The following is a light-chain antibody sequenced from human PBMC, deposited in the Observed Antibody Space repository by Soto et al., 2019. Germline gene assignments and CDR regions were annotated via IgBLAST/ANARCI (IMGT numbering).Light chain of an antibody. CDR3: AAWDDSLNALV. J-gene: IGLJ3*02. V-gene: IGLV1-44*01. Sequence: QSVLTQPPSASGTPGQRVTISCSGVISNIGSNAVNWYQQFPGAAPQLLIYTNSQRPSGVPGRFSGSKSGTSASLAITGLQSEDEADYHCAAWDDSLNALVFGGGIQLTVL. CDR1: ISNIGSNA. CDR2: TNS.